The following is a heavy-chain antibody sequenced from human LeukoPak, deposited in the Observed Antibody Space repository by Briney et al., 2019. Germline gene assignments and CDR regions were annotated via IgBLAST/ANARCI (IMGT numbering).Heavy chain of an antibody. Sequence: SVKVSCKASGGTFSSYAISWVRQAPGQGLEWMGGIIPIFGTANYAQKFQGRVTITADESTSTAYMELSSPRSEDTAVYYCARGDDFWSGSDYWGQGTLVTVSS. D-gene: IGHD3-3*01. CDR3: ARGDDFWSGSDY. CDR2: IIPIFGTA. CDR1: GGTFSSYA. V-gene: IGHV1-69*13. J-gene: IGHJ4*02.